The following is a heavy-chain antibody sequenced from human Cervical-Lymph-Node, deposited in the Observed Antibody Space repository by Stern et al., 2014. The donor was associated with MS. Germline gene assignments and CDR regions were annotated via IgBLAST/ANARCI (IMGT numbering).Heavy chain of an antibody. CDR2: IYHSGST. CDR3: ASRLSGYFYYFDY. CDR1: GVSVSSGGYS. V-gene: IGHV4-30-2*01. Sequence: QLQLQESGSGLVKPSQTLSLTCAVSGVSVSSGGYSWTRLRQPPGKGLEWMGNIYHSGSTYYNPFIKRRVFISIDTSKNLFFLTLPSVTAADTAVYYCASRLSGYFYYFDYWGQGTLVTVSS. D-gene: IGHD3-22*01. J-gene: IGHJ4*02.